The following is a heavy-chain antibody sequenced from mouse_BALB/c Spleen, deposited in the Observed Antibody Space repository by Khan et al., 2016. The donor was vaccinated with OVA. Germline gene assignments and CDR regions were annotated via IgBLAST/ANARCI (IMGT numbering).Heavy chain of an antibody. D-gene: IGHD2-3*01. Sequence: DVHLVESGGDLVKPGGSLKLSCAASGFTFSSYGMSWVRQTPDKRLEWVAAISSGGSYTYYPDSLKGRFTISRDNAKNNLYLQMSSLKSEDTAMYYCARQPGYYEGSAMDYWGQGTSVTVSS. CDR3: ARQPGYYEGSAMDY. CDR1: GFTFSSYG. CDR2: ISSGGSYT. J-gene: IGHJ4*01. V-gene: IGHV5-6*01.